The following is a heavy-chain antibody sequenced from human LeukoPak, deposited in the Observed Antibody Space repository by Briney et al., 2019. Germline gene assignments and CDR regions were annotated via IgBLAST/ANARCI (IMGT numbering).Heavy chain of an antibody. CDR3: ARDGNPFDY. V-gene: IGHV4-59*01. CDR1: GGSISSYY. CDR2: IYYSGST. J-gene: IGHJ4*02. Sequence: SETLSLTCTVSGGSISSYYWSWIRLPPGKGLEGIGYIYYSGSTNYNPSLKSRVSISVDTSKNQFSLKLSSVTAADTAVYYCARDGNPFDYWGQGILVTVSS.